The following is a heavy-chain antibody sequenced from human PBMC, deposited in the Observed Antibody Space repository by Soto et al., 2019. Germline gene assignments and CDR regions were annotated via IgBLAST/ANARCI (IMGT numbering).Heavy chain of an antibody. V-gene: IGHV4-31*03. J-gene: IGHJ6*02. CDR2: IYYSGST. Sequence: SETMYLTCTVSGGSISSGGYYWSWIRQHPGKGLEWIGYIYYSGSTYYNPSLKSRVTISVDTSKNQFSLKLSSVTAEDTAVYYCARDRIPTGMDVWGQGTTVTVSS. CDR1: GGSISSGGYY. CDR3: ARDRIPTGMDV.